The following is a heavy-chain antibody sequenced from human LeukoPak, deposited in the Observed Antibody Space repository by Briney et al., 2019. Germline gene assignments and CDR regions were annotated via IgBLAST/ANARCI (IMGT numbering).Heavy chain of an antibody. J-gene: IGHJ4*02. D-gene: IGHD5-18*01. CDR3: ARSVVSFMVMPFDY. CDR1: GGSFSGYY. Sequence: PSETLSLTCAVYGGSFSGYYWSWIRQPPGKGLEWIGEINHSGSTNYNPSLKSRVTISVDTSKNQFSLKLSSVTAADTAVYYCARSVVSFMVMPFDYWGQGTLVTVSS. CDR2: INHSGST. V-gene: IGHV4-34*01.